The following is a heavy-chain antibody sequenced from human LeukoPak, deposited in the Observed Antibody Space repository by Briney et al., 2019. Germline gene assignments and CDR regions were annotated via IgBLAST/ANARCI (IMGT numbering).Heavy chain of an antibody. D-gene: IGHD4-23*01. CDR1: GFTFTSSA. CDR2: IVVGSGNT. J-gene: IGHJ4*02. Sequence: SVKVSCKASGFTFTSSAVQWVRQARGQRLEWIGWIVVGSGNTNYAQKFRERVTITRDMSTSTAYMELSSLRSEDTAVYYCAAGYGGSTDFDYWGQGTLVTVSS. V-gene: IGHV1-58*01. CDR3: AAGYGGSTDFDY.